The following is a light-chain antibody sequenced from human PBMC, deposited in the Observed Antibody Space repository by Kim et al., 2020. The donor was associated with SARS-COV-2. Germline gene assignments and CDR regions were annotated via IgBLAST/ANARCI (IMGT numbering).Light chain of an antibody. CDR3: QSYDRTTVI. CDR2: EDI. J-gene: IGLJ2*01. Sequence: GRTCTISATRSSGSIAGNFVQWYQQRPGSAPTNVIYEDIQRPSGVPDRFSGSIDSSSNSASLTISGLRTEDEATYYCQSYDRTTVIFGGGTQLTVL. CDR1: SGSIAGNF. V-gene: IGLV6-57*03.